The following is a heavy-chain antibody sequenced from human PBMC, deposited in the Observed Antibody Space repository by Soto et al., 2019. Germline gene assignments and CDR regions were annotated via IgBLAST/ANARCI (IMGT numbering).Heavy chain of an antibody. CDR1: GGSFSGYY. J-gene: IGHJ6*03. V-gene: IGHV4-34*01. Sequence: SETLSLTCAVYGGSFSGYYCSWIRQPPGKGLEWIGEINHSGSTNYNPSLKSRVTISVDTSKNQFSLKLSSVTAADTAVYYCARGARLSRYCSGGSCCPLRYYYYYMDVWGKGTTLSVSS. D-gene: IGHD2-15*01. CDR3: ARGARLSRYCSGGSCCPLRYYYYYMDV. CDR2: INHSGST.